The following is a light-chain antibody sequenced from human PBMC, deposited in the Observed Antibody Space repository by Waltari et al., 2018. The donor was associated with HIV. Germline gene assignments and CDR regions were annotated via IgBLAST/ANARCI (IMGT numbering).Light chain of an antibody. CDR2: AAS. J-gene: IGKJ3*01. CDR1: QSVSIS. V-gene: IGKV1-39*01. Sequence: DIQMTQSPSSLSASVGDIITIDCRASQSVSISLNWYQQKPGKVPKLLISAASTLQSGVPSRFSGSGSGTDFTLTIDSLQPDDFATYYCQQSFSSPLSFGPGTKVDIK. CDR3: QQSFSSPLS.